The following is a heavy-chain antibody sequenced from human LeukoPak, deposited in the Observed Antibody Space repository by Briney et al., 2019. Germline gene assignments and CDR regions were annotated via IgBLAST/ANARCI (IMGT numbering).Heavy chain of an antibody. V-gene: IGHV4-59*02. J-gene: IGHJ4*02. CDR1: GASVSDYY. CDR3: ARVRLSSGYSN. D-gene: IGHD3-22*01. Sequence: SETLSLTCSVSGASVSDYYCNWIRQPPGKGLDGIGYVYNSGITNYNPSLRSRVTISVATSKNQFSLKLTSVTAADTAVYYCARVRLSSGYSNWGQGTLVTVSS. CDR2: VYNSGIT.